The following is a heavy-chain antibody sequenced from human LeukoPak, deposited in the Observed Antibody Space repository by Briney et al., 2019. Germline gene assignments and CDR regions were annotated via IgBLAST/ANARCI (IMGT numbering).Heavy chain of an antibody. D-gene: IGHD1-14*01. V-gene: IGHV3-23*01. J-gene: IGHJ6*03. CDR3: AKGPPRRFGFEVGYYMDV. CDR2: ISGSGGST. CDR1: GFTFSSYA. Sequence: GGSLRLSCAASGFTFSSYAMSWVRQAPGEGLEWVSAISGSGGSTYYADSVKGRFTISRGNSKNTLYLQMNSLRAEDTAVYYCAKGPPRRFGFEVGYYMDVWGKGTTVTVSS.